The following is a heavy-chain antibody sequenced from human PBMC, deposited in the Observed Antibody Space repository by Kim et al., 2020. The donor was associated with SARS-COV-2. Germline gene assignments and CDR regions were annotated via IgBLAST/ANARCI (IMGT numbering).Heavy chain of an antibody. D-gene: IGHD2-8*01. J-gene: IGHJ4*02. V-gene: IGHV3-48*02. CDR3: AREILAKDGIWYSPNN. CDR2: ISSSSSTI. CDR1: GFIFSNYN. Sequence: GGSLRLSCAASGFIFSNYNMNWVRQAPGKGLEWVSYISSSSSTIYYAEPVKGRFTISRDNAKNSLYLQMNSLRDEDTAVYYCAREILAKDGIWYSPNNWGQGTLVTVSS.